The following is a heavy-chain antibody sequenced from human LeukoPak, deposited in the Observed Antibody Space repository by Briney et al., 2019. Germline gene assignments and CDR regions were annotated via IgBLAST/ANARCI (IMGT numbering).Heavy chain of an antibody. CDR1: GFTFGDYA. CDR3: ARDAVLSINWFDP. J-gene: IGHJ5*02. V-gene: IGHV3-21*01. CDR2: INGGSSYI. D-gene: IGHD3-16*01. Sequence: PGGSLRLSCTASGFTFGDYAMSWFRQAPGKGLEWVSSINGGSSYIYYADSVKGRFTISRDNAKNSLYLQMNSLRAEDTAVYYCARDAVLSINWFDPWGQGTLVTVSS.